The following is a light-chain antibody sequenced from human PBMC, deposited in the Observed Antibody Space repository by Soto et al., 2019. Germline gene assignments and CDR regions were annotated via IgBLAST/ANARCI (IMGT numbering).Light chain of an antibody. CDR3: SSYKSSSTLYV. V-gene: IGLV2-14*01. J-gene: IGLJ1*01. Sequence: QSVLTQPASVSGSPGQSITISCTGTTSDVGGYNYVCWYQQHPGKAPKLMIYEVSNRPSGVSTRFSGSKSGNTASLTISGLQAEDEADYYCSSYKSSSTLYVFGTGTKVTVL. CDR1: TSDVGGYNY. CDR2: EVS.